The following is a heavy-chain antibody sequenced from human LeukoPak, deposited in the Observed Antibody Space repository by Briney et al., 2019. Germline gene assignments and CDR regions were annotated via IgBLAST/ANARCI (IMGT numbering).Heavy chain of an antibody. CDR2: IIPIFGTS. CDR1: GGTFSNYA. Sequence: SVKVSCKASGGTFSNYAISWVRQAPGQGLEWMGGIIPIFGTSNYVQKFQGRVTITADESTSTAYMELSSLRSEDAAVYYCARALSGYSGYDFYWGQGTLVTVSS. D-gene: IGHD5-12*01. J-gene: IGHJ4*02. V-gene: IGHV1-69*13. CDR3: ARALSGYSGYDFY.